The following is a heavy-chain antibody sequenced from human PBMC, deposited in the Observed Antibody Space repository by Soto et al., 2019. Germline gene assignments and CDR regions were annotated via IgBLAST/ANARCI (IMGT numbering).Heavy chain of an antibody. J-gene: IGHJ3*02. V-gene: IGHV4-39*01. D-gene: IGHD4-17*01. CDR1: GGSISSSSYY. Sequence: PSETLSLTCPVSGGSISSSSYYWGWIRQLPGKGLEWIGSIYYSGSTYYNPSLKSRVTISVDTSKNQFSLKLSSVTAADTAVYYCARTGDYGDYAVAFDIWGQGTMVTV. CDR2: IYYSGST. CDR3: ARTGDYGDYAVAFDI.